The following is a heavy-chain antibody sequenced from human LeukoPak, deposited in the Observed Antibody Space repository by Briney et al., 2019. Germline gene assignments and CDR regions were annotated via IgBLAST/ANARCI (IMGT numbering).Heavy chain of an antibody. CDR1: GGSISGHY. J-gene: IGHJ4*02. D-gene: IGHD3-10*01. CDR3: ARDLISSGFDY. Sequence: SETLSLTCTVSGGSISGHYWSWIRQPPGKGLEWIGYISDSGNTNYNPSLKSRVTMSVDTSTNQFSLKLSSVTAADTAVYYCARDLISSGFDYWGQGTLVTVSS. CDR2: ISDSGNT. V-gene: IGHV4-59*11.